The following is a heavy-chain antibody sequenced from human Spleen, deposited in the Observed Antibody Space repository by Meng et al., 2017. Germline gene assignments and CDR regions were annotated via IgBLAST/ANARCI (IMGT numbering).Heavy chain of an antibody. CDR2: ISGGGGST. D-gene: IGHD3-3*01. J-gene: IGHJ5*02. V-gene: IGHV3-23*01. Sequence: GESLKISCAASGFSFSSYAMSWVRQAPGKGLEWVSAISGGGGSTFYADFVKGRFTISRDKSKNTLYLQMNSLTADDTAVYYCAKYIGSGSRETYDTWGQGTRVTGSS. CDR3: AKYIGSGSRETYDT. CDR1: GFSFSSYA.